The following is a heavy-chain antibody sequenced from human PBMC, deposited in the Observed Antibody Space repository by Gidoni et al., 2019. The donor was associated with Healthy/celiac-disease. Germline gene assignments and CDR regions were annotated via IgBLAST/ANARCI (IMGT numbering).Heavy chain of an antibody. CDR2: INHSGST. Sequence: QVQLQQWGAGLLKPSETLSLTCAVHGGSFSCYYWSWIRQPPGKGLEWIGEINHSGSTNYNPSLKSRVTISVDTSKNQFSLKLSSVTAADTAVYYCARGGSSSWRMGPYYYYMDVWGKGTTVTVSS. J-gene: IGHJ6*03. D-gene: IGHD6-13*01. CDR1: GGSFSCYY. V-gene: IGHV4-34*01. CDR3: ARGGSSSWRMGPYYYYMDV.